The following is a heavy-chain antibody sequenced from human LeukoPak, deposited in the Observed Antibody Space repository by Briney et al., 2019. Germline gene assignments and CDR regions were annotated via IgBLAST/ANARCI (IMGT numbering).Heavy chain of an antibody. J-gene: IGHJ4*02. CDR2: IYYSGSP. D-gene: IGHD5-18*01. V-gene: IGHV4-59*01. CDR3: ARHGGRGYSYGLRGYY. Sequence: PSETLSLTCTLSGRSISSYYWSWIRQPPGKGLEWIGYIYYSGSPTNNTSLKSRVTISVDTSKNQFSLKLSSVTAADAAVYYCARHGGRGYSYGLRGYYWGQGTLVTVSS. CDR1: GRSISSYY.